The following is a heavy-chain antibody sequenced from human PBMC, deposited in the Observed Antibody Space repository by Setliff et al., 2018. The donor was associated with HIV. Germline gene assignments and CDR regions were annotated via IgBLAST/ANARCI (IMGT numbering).Heavy chain of an antibody. CDR2: IYYSGST. CDR1: GGSFSEYY. J-gene: IGHJ6*03. CDR3: ARGDGTKYYYYYYMDV. Sequence: SETLSLTCAVYGGSFSEYYWSWIRQPPGKGLKWIGYIYYSGSTNYNPSLKSRVTISVDTSKNQFSLKLSSVTAADTAVYYCARGDGTKYYYYYYMDVWGKGTTVTVSS. V-gene: IGHV4-59*01. D-gene: IGHD1-7*01.